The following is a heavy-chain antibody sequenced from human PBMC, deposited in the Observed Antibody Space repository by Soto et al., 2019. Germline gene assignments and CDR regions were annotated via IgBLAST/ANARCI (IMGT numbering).Heavy chain of an antibody. CDR2: INPNSGGT. CDR1: GYTFTGYY. Sequence: ASVKVSCKASGYTFTGYYMHCVRQAPGQVLEWMGWINPNSGGTNYAQKFQGRVTMTRDTSISTAYMELSRLRSDDTAVYYCAREPAISGWGYYYYGMDVWGQGTTVTVSS. V-gene: IGHV1-2*02. CDR3: AREPAISGWGYYYYGMDV. J-gene: IGHJ6*02. D-gene: IGHD6-19*01.